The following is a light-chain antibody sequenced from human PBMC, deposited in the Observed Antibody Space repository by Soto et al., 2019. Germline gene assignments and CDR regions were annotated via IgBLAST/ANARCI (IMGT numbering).Light chain of an antibody. Sequence: QSALTQPASVSGSPGQSITISCTGTSSDIGGYNYVSWYQHHPGKAPKLMIYEVSNRPSGVSHRFSGSKSGNTASLTISGLQAEDEADYYCTSYIIRSSVIFGGGTKLTVL. V-gene: IGLV2-14*01. J-gene: IGLJ2*01. CDR1: SSDIGGYNY. CDR3: TSYIIRSSVI. CDR2: EVS.